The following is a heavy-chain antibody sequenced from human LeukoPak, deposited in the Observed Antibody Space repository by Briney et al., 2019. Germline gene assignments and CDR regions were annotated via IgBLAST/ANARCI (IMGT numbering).Heavy chain of an antibody. CDR1: GFTFRNSW. CDR3: ARALGSSSDF. J-gene: IGHJ4*02. V-gene: IGHV3-74*01. CDR2: INDDGSTT. D-gene: IGHD1-26*01. Sequence: PGGSLTLSCAASGFTFRNSWMHWVRQAPGKGLVWVSRINDDGSTTNYADSVKGRFTISRDNAKNTLYLQMNSLSGEDTAVYYCARALGSSSDFWGQGTLVTVSS.